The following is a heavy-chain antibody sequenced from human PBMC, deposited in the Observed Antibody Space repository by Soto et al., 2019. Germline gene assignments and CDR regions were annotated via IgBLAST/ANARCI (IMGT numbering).Heavy chain of an antibody. J-gene: IGHJ3*01. V-gene: IGHV4-4*02. CDR2: IYHSGST. CDR3: ASNVAADDALDV. Sequence: PSETLSLTCAVSGGSISSSNWWSWVRQPPGKGLEWIGEIYHSGSTNYNPSLKSRVTISVDKSKNQFTLNLSSVTAADTAVYYCASNVAADDALDVWGQGTMVTVSS. D-gene: IGHD2-15*01. CDR1: GGSISSSNW.